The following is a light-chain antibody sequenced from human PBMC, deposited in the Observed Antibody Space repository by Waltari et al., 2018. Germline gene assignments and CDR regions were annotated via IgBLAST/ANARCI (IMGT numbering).Light chain of an antibody. V-gene: IGKV1-5*03. CDR2: GAS. CDR1: QSISNW. CDR3: QQYNDYSTWT. J-gene: IGKJ1*01. Sequence: IRMTPSPSTLSASVGDRVTITCRASQSISNWLAWYQQKPGKAPKVLIYGASSLESGVPSRFSGSGSGTEFTLTISSLQPDDFATYYCQQYNDYSTWTFGQGTKVEIK.